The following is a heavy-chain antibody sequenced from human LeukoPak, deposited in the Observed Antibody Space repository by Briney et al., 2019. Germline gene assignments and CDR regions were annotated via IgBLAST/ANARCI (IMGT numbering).Heavy chain of an antibody. J-gene: IGHJ4*02. CDR2: IYYSGST. Sequence: SETLSLTCTVSGGSISSYYWSWIRQPPGKGLEWIGYIYYSGSTNYNPSLKSRVTISVDTSKNQFSLKLSSVTAADTAVYYCARGLSYYDSSGYCFDYWGQGTLVTVSS. V-gene: IGHV4-59*12. D-gene: IGHD3-22*01. CDR3: ARGLSYYDSSGYCFDY. CDR1: GGSISSYY.